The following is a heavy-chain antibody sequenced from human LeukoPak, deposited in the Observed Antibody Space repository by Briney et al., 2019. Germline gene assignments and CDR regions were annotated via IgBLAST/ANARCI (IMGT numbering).Heavy chain of an antibody. CDR1: GGSITSNY. J-gene: IGHJ6*02. V-gene: IGHV4-59*01. Sequence: PSETLSLTCIVSGGSITSNYWSWIRQPPGKGLEWIGYAYYSGRANYNPSLKSRVTISVDTSKNQFSLNLSSVTAADTAVYYCGREVSPSDHYYYYGVDVWGRGTTVTVSS. CDR3: GREVSPSDHYYYYGVDV. CDR2: AYYSGRA. D-gene: IGHD5/OR15-5a*01.